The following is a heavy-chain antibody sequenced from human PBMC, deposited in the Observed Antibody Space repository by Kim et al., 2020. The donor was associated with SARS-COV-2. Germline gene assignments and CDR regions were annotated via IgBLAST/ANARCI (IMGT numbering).Heavy chain of an antibody. CDR2: ITASGAAT. Sequence: GGSLRLSCAASGFTFGTYGMSWVRQAPGGGLEWVSTITASGAATHYADSVKGRFTVSWDTSESTLYLQMDSLRVEDTALYYCANCQVTSSGWCNWFDPWGQGTLVTVSS. J-gene: IGHJ5*02. CDR1: GFTFGTYG. V-gene: IGHV3-23*01. CDR3: ANCQVTSSGWCNWFDP. D-gene: IGHD6-19*01.